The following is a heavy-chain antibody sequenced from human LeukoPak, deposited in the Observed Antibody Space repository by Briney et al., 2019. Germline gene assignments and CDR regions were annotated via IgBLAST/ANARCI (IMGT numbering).Heavy chain of an antibody. CDR1: GGSISSYY. CDR3: ARLGVQWELLANFDY. D-gene: IGHD1-26*01. J-gene: IGHJ4*02. V-gene: IGHV4-4*07. Sequence: SETLSLTCTVSGGSISSYYWSWIRQPAGKGLEWIGRIYTSGSTNYNPSLTSRVTMSVDTSKNQFSLKLSSVTAADTAVYYCARLGVQWELLANFDYWGQGTLVAVSS. CDR2: IYTSGST.